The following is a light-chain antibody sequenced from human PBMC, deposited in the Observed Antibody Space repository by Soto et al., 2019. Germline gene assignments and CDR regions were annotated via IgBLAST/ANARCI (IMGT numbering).Light chain of an antibody. CDR1: SSDVGGYNY. V-gene: IGLV2-14*01. J-gene: IGLJ3*02. Sequence: QSVLTQPASVSGSPGQSITMSCTGTSSDVGGYNYVSWYQQHPGKAPKLIIYGVINRPSGVSDRFSGSKSGNTASLTISGRQAEDEADYYCTSYTSSSSLGVFGGGTQLTVL. CDR2: GVI. CDR3: TSYTSSSSLGV.